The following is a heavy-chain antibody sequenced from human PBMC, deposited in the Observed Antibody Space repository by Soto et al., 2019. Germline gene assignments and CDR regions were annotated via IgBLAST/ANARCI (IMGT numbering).Heavy chain of an antibody. Sequence: PSETLSLTCAVYGGSFSGYYWSWIHQPPGKGLEWIGEINHSGGTNYNPSLKSRVTISVDTSKNQFSLKLSSVTAADTAVYYCARDDFWSGDYYYYYMDVWGKGTTVTVSS. V-gene: IGHV4-34*01. CDR3: ARDDFWSGDYYYYYMDV. CDR2: INHSGGT. J-gene: IGHJ6*03. CDR1: GGSFSGYY. D-gene: IGHD3-3*01.